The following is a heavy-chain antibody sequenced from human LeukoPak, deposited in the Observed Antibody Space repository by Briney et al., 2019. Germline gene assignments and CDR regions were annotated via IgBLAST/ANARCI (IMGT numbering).Heavy chain of an antibody. J-gene: IGHJ6*03. Sequence: GGSLRLSCAASGLTFSSYVMTWVRRAPGKGLECVSSISDSGASTYYADSVKGRFTISRDNSKDTLYLQMNSLRAEDTAVYYCARGSPIAAGYYYYYYMDVWGKGTTVIVSS. V-gene: IGHV3-23*01. CDR2: ISDSGAST. D-gene: IGHD6-13*01. CDR3: ARGSPIAAGYYYYYYMDV. CDR1: GLTFSSYV.